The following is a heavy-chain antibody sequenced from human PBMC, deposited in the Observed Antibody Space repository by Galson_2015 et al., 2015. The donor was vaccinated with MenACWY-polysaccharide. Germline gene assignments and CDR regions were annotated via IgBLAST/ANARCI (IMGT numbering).Heavy chain of an antibody. Sequence: ETLSLTCGVSGGSISDDNWWNWVRQSPEKGLEWIGEVYHRGSTNYNPSLKSRATISVEKSKNYFSLKLNSVTAADRAVYYCARRGRGGALDFWGQGTMVTVSS. V-gene: IGHV4-4*02. CDR1: GGSISDDNW. D-gene: IGHD3-10*01. CDR2: VYHRGST. J-gene: IGHJ3*01. CDR3: ARRGRGGALDF.